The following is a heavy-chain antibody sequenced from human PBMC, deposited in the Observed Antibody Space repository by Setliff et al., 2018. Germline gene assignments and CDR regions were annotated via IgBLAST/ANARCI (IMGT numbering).Heavy chain of an antibody. J-gene: IGHJ4*02. Sequence: PGESLKISCEGSGYSFTSYWIGWVRQMPGKGLEWMGIIYPGDSDTRYSPSFQGQVTISADKSISTAYLQWSSLKASDTAMYYCARQSWGGSGWSWVDYWGQGTLVTVSS. V-gene: IGHV5-51*01. CDR1: GYSFTSYW. CDR2: IYPGDSDT. CDR3: ARQSWGGSGWSWVDY. D-gene: IGHD6-19*01.